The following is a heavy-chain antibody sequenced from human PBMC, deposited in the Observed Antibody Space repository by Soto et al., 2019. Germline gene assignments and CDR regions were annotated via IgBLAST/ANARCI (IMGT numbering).Heavy chain of an antibody. CDR2: IYPGDSDT. Sequence: PGESLKISCKGSGYSFTSYWIGWVRQVPGKGLEWMGIIYPGDSDTRYSPSFQGQVTISADKSISTAYLQWSSLKASDTAMYYCARQKGFWSGYYESYYGMNVWGQGTTVTVSS. CDR3: ARQKGFWSGYYESYYGMNV. V-gene: IGHV5-51*01. J-gene: IGHJ6*02. D-gene: IGHD3-3*01. CDR1: GYSFTSYW.